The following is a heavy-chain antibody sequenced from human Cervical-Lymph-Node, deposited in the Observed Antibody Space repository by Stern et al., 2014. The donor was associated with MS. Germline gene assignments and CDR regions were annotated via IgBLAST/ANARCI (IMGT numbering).Heavy chain of an antibody. CDR2: IRDKANSYTT. J-gene: IGHJ4*02. D-gene: IGHD6-19*01. V-gene: IGHV3-72*01. Sequence: EMQLVESGGGLVQPGGSLRLSCAASGFTFSDHYMDWVRQIPGKGLEWVGRIRDKANSYTTEYAASVKGRFTISRDDSKNSLYLQMSSLEIEDTAVYYCATGQVGSGWRHFDYWGQGSLVTVSS. CDR3: ATGQVGSGWRHFDY. CDR1: GFTFSDHY.